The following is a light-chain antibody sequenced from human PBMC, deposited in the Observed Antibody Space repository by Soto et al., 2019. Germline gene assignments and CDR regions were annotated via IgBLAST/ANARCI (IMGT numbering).Light chain of an antibody. CDR2: GAS. CDR1: QGVSSN. J-gene: IGKJ4*01. CDR3: QQYNNWPPLT. Sequence: TVMTQSPATLSVSPGERATLYCRASQGVSSNLAWYQQKPGQAPRLLIYGASTRATGIPARFSGSGSETEFTLTISSLQSEDFAVYYCQQYNNWPPLTFGGGTKVEIK. V-gene: IGKV3-15*01.